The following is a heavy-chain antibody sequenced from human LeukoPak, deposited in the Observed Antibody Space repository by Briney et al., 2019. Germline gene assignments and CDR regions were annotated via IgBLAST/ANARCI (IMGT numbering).Heavy chain of an antibody. D-gene: IGHD1-14*01. V-gene: IGHV1-8*01. CDR1: GYTFTSYD. J-gene: IGHJ4*02. Sequence: ASVTVSCKASGYTFTSYDINWVRQAPGQGLEWMGWMNPNSGNTGYARKFQGRVTMTRNTSISTTYMELSSLRSEDTAVYYCARGSRRNLLYFFDLWGQGTLVTVSS. CDR2: MNPNSGNT. CDR3: ARGSRRNLLYFFDL.